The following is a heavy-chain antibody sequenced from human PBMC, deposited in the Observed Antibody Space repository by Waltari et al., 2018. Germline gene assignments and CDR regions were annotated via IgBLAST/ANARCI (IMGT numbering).Heavy chain of an antibody. CDR3: AKGSLFLSGSYFRH. CDR2: SYAGGNT. V-gene: IGHV3-23*03. D-gene: IGHD1-26*01. CDR1: GFAFSRNA. Sequence: EVQLLESGGGFVQPGGSLRLSCAASGFAFSRNAMSWVRLVPGEGMEWVSWSYAGGNTYYADSVKGRVNISRDNSKNTVYLQMNGLRGEDTGLYYCAKGSLFLSGSYFRHWGLGTLVTVSS. J-gene: IGHJ1*01.